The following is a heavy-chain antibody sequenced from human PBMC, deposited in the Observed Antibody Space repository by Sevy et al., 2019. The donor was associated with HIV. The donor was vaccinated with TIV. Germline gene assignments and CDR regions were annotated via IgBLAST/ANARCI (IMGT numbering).Heavy chain of an antibody. CDR3: ATDSVLLKGRYYDSSAYYLHY. D-gene: IGHD3-22*01. V-gene: IGHV1-24*01. CDR1: GYIFTELS. CDR2: FDPEDGET. J-gene: IGHJ4*02. Sequence: ASVKVSCKVSGYIFTELSMHWVRQAPGKGLEWMGGFDPEDGETIYAQKFQGRVTMTEDTSTDTAYMDLSSLRSEDTAVYYCATDSVLLKGRYYDSSAYYLHYWGQGTLVTVSS.